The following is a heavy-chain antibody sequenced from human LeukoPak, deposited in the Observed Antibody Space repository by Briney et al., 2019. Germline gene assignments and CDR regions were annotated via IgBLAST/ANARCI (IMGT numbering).Heavy chain of an antibody. D-gene: IGHD2-15*01. CDR2: IYHSGST. V-gene: IGHV4-30-2*01. CDR1: GGSISGGGYY. Sequence: PSETLSLTCTVSGGSISGGGYYWSWIRQPPGKGLEWIGYIYHSGSTYYNPSLKSRVTISVDRSKNQFSLKLSSVTAADTAVYYCAREGSAYGMDVWGQGTTVTVSS. J-gene: IGHJ6*02. CDR3: AREGSAYGMDV.